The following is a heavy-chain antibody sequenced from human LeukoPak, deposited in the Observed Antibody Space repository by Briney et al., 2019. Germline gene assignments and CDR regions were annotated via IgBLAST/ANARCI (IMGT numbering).Heavy chain of an antibody. D-gene: IGHD3-22*01. V-gene: IGHV4-31*03. J-gene: IGHJ4*02. CDR2: VYYSGST. CDR3: ARGKKITYYYDSSGYFDY. CDR1: GGSISSGGYY. Sequence: SETLSLTCTVSGGSISSGGYYWSWIRQHPGKGLEWIGYVYYSGSTCYNPSLKSRVTISVDTSKNQFSLKLSSVTAADTAVYYCARGKKITYYYDSSGYFDYWGQGTLVTVSS.